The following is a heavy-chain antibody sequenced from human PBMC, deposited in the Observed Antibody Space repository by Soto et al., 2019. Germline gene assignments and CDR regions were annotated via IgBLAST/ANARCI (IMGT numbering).Heavy chain of an antibody. CDR3: ARLGFYYDSSAYDY. CDR2: IYHSGST. V-gene: IGHV4-38-2*01. CDR1: GYSISSGFY. J-gene: IGHJ4*02. D-gene: IGHD3-22*01. Sequence: SETLSLTCAVSGYSISSGFYWGWIRQPPGKGLEWIGSIYHSGSTYYNPSLKSRVTISVDTSKNQFSLKLTSVTAADTAVYYCARLGFYYDSSAYDYWGQGTLVTVPQ.